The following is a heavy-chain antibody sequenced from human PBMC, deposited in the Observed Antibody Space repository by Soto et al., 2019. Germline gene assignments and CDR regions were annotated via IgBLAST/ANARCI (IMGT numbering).Heavy chain of an antibody. CDR3: ASQHRRDGYYYFDY. D-gene: IGHD1-26*01. J-gene: IGHJ4*02. V-gene: IGHV3-53*01. CDR2: IYSGGST. CDR1: VFTVSSNY. Sequence: WWSLRLSCSASVFTVSSNYMSWLRQAPGKGLEWVSVIYSGGSTYYADSVKGRFTISRDNSKNTLYLQMNSLRAEDTAVYYCASQHRRDGYYYFDYWGQGTLVTVSS.